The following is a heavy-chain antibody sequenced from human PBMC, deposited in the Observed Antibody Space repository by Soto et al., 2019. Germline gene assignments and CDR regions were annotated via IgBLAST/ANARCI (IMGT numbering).Heavy chain of an antibody. V-gene: IGHV1-2*02. Sequence: SVKVSCRAAGYTFSGYYMHWVRQAPGQGLEWMGWINPNSGGTNYAQKFQGRVTMTRDTSISTAYMELSRLRSDDTAVYYCARVSYSYSSSWYYYYGMDVWGQGTTVTVSS. CDR2: INPNSGGT. CDR1: GYTFSGYY. D-gene: IGHD6-13*01. J-gene: IGHJ6*02. CDR3: ARVSYSYSSSWYYYYGMDV.